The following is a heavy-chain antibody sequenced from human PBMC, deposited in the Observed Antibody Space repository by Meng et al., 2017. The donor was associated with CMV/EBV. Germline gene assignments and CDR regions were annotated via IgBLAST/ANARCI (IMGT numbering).Heavy chain of an antibody. V-gene: IGHV3-7*01. CDR2: IKQDGSEK. J-gene: IGHJ6*02. CDR1: GFTFSSYW. Sequence: GESLKISCAASGFTFSSYWMSWVRQAPGKGLEWVANIKQDGSEKYYVDSVKGRFTISRDNAKNSLYLQMNSLRAEDTAVYYCARDTKTYYNLWSGPSGYGMDVWGQGTTVTVSS. CDR3: ARDTKTYYNLWSGPSGYGMDV. D-gene: IGHD3-3*01.